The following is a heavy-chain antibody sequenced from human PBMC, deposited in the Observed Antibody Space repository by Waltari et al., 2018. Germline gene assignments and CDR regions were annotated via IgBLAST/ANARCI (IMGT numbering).Heavy chain of an antibody. CDR2: INAGNGNT. Sequence: QVQLVQSGAEVKKPGASVKVSCKASGYTFTSSAMHWVRQAPGQRLEWMGWINAGNGNTKYSQEFQGRVTITRDTSASTAYMELSSLRSEDMAVYYCARDKLVGYSSSWRLDYWGQGTLVTVSS. D-gene: IGHD6-13*01. CDR3: ARDKLVGYSSSWRLDY. V-gene: IGHV1-3*03. CDR1: GYTFTSSA. J-gene: IGHJ4*02.